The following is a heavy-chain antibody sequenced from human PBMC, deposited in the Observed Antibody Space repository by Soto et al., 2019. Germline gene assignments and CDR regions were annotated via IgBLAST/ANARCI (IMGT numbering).Heavy chain of an antibody. V-gene: IGHV4-59*01. CDR2: IYYSGST. CDR1: GGSISSYY. J-gene: IGHJ6*03. D-gene: IGHD1-20*01. Sequence: SETLSLTCTVSGGSISSYYWSWIRQPPGKGLEWIGYIYYSGSTNYNPSLKSRVTISVATSKNQFSLKLSSVTAADTAVYYCARVDNWNDPHYYYYYYMDVWGKGTTVTVSS. CDR3: ARVDNWNDPHYYYYYYMDV.